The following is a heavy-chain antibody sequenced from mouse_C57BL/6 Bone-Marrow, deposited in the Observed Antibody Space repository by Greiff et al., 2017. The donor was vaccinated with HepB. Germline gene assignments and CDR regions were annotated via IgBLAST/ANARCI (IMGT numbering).Heavy chain of an antibody. CDR2: ISSGGSYT. CDR3: ARPGGYGSSYGGYAMDY. CDR1: GFTFSSYG. D-gene: IGHD1-1*01. V-gene: IGHV5-6*01. J-gene: IGHJ4*01. Sequence: EVQVVESGGDLVKPGGSLKLSCAASGFTFSSYGMSWVRQTPDKRLEWVATISSGGSYTYYPDSVKGRFTISRDNAKNTLYLQMSSLKSEDTAMYYCARPGGYGSSYGGYAMDYWGQGTSVTVSS.